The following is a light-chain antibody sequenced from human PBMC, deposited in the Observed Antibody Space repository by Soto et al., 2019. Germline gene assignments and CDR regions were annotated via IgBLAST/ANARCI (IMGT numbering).Light chain of an antibody. Sequence: QSALTQPASVSGSPGQSITISCTGTSSDVGGYNYVSWDQHHPGKAPKLMIYDVSNRPPGVSNRFSGSKSGNTASLTISGLQAEDEADYYCSSYTSSTTYVFGTGTKVNLL. V-gene: IGLV2-14*03. J-gene: IGLJ1*01. CDR1: SSDVGGYNY. CDR2: DVS. CDR3: SSYTSSTTYV.